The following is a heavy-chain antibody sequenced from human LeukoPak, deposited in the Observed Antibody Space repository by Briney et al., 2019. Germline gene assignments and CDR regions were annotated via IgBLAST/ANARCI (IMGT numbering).Heavy chain of an antibody. V-gene: IGHV5-51*01. CDR1: GYSFTSYW. D-gene: IGHD1-1*01. CDR2: IYPGDSDT. Sequence: GESLKISCTGSGYSFTSYWIGWLRQMPGKGLEWMGIIYPGDSDTRYSPSFQGQVTISVDKSISTAHLQWSSLKASDTAMYYCARRTTRTKWFGYWGRGPLVTVSS. CDR3: ARRTTRTKWFGY. J-gene: IGHJ4*02.